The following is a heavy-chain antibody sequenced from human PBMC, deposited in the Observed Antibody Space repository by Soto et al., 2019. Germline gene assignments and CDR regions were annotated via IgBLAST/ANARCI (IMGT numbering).Heavy chain of an antibody. D-gene: IGHD1-1*01. CDR3: ARGRTAIATRWLDS. CDR2: ITNSGST. J-gene: IGHJ5*01. CDR1: GGSFSDSY. Sequence: SETLSLTCAVFGGSFSDSYWSWIRQSPEKGLEWIGGITNSGSTYYNPSLKSRVTISGDTSKNQFSLEVRSVTAADTAVYFCARGRTAIATRWLDSWGQGTLVTVSS. V-gene: IGHV4-34*01.